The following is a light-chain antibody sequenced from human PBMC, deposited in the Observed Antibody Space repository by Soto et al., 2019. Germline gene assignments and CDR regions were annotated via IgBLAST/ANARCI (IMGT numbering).Light chain of an antibody. CDR3: QQYASSPRT. V-gene: IGKV3-20*01. CDR2: GAS. CDR1: QSLSSNY. Sequence: EVVFTQSLGTLSLSPGERATLSCRASQSLSSNYLAWYQQRPGQAPRLLIYGASSRATGIPDRFSGSGSGTDFTLTISRXEPEDFAVYLCQQYASSPRTFGQGTKVDIK. J-gene: IGKJ1*01.